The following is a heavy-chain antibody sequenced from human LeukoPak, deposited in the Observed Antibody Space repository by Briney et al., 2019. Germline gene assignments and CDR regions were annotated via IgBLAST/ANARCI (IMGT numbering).Heavy chain of an antibody. CDR2: IIPIFGTA. Sequence: ASVKVSCKASGGTFSSYAISWVRQAPGQGLEWMGGIIPIFGTANYAQKFQGRVTITADESTSTAYMELSSLRSEDTAVYYCARGRTGYCSGGSCAPYYYYMDVWGKGTTVTISS. CDR3: ARGRTGYCSGGSCAPYYYYMDV. V-gene: IGHV1-69*01. J-gene: IGHJ6*03. CDR1: GGTFSSYA. D-gene: IGHD2-15*01.